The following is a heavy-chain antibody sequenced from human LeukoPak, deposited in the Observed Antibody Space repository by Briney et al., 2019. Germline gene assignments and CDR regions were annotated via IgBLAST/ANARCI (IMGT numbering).Heavy chain of an antibody. CDR2: INAGTGQT. CDR1: GYTFSSYA. Sequence: GASVKVSCKASGYTFSSYAIHWVRQAPGQRLEWMGWINAGTGQTKYSQKFQRRVTITRDTSAGTAYMELSSLRSEDTAVYSCARAGVVEMATIGFDYWGLGTLVTVSS. D-gene: IGHD5-24*01. CDR3: ARAGVVEMATIGFDY. J-gene: IGHJ4*02. V-gene: IGHV1-3*01.